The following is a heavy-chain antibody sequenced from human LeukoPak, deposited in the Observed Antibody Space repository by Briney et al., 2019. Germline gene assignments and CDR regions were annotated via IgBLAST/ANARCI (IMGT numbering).Heavy chain of an antibody. CDR2: INHSGST. D-gene: IGHD5-18*01. V-gene: IGHV4-34*01. CDR3: ARGPRGYSYGYYYYYYMDV. J-gene: IGHJ6*03. Sequence: SETLSLTCAVYGGSFSGYYWSWLRQPPGKGLEWIGEINHSGSTNYNPSLKSRVTISVDTSKNQFSLKLSSVTAADTAVYYCARGPRGYSYGYYYYYYMDVWGKGTTVTVSS. CDR1: GGSFSGYY.